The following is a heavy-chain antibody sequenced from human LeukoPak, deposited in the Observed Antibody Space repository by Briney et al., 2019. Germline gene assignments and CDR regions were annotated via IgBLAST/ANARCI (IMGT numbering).Heavy chain of an antibody. V-gene: IGHV4-59*08. Sequence: SETLSLTCTVSGGSISSYYWSWIRQPPGKGLEWIGYIYYSGSTNYNPSLKSRVTISVDTSKNQFSLKLSSVTAADTAVYYCARLPHGGNSVDYWGRGTLVTVSS. CDR3: ARLPHGGNSVDY. CDR2: IYYSGST. CDR1: GGSISSYY. D-gene: IGHD2-21*02. J-gene: IGHJ4*02.